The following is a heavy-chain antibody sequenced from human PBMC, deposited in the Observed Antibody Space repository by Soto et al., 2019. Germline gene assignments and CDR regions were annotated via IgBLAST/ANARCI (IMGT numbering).Heavy chain of an antibody. CDR3: ARHEAGWYFDS. J-gene: IGHJ4*02. D-gene: IGHD6-25*01. V-gene: IGHV3-11*06. CDR1: GFTFSDYY. CDR2: ISSSSSYT. Sequence: PGGSLRLSCAASGFTFSDYYMSWIRQAPGKGLEWVSYISSSSSYTNYADSVKGRFTISRDNAKNSLYLQMNSLRAEDTAVYYCARHEAGWYFDSWGQGTLVTVSS.